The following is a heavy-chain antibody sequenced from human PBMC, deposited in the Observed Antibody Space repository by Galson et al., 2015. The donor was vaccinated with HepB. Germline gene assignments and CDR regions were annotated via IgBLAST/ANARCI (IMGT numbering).Heavy chain of an antibody. CDR2: ISFAGDKK. CDR1: GFTVSTSS. D-gene: IGHD1-26*01. V-gene: IGHV3-30-3*01. Sequence: SLRLSCAAFGFTVSTSSMHWIRQAPGKGLEWVALISFAGDKKHYTDSVKGRFIISRDNSKNTLYLEMNSPTTDDTAVYYCAREGSAKKLDYWGQGALVSVSS. J-gene: IGHJ4*02. CDR3: AREGSAKKLDY.